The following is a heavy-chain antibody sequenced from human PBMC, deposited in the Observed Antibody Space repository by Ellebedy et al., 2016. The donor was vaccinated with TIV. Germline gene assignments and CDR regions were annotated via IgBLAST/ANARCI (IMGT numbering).Heavy chain of an antibody. CDR1: GFTVDSNY. CDR3: ARGGIKVFGVVIQPFDY. CDR2: IFTGGST. J-gene: IGHJ4*02. D-gene: IGHD3-3*01. Sequence: GESLKISCAASGFTVDSNYMSWVRQAPGKGLEWVSVIFTGGSTYYADSVRGRFTISRDDSKNTLFLQMNSLRAEDTAVYYCARGGIKVFGVVIQPFDYWGQGTLVTVSS. V-gene: IGHV3-66*01.